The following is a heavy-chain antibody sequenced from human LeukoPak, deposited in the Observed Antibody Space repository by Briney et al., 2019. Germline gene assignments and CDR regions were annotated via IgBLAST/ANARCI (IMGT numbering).Heavy chain of an antibody. CDR1: GFTFSSYA. CDR3: ARDPLNGKRWLQLGCFVY. D-gene: IGHD5-24*01. J-gene: IGHJ4*02. Sequence: GGSLILSCAASGFTFSSYAMHWVRQAPGEGLVWVVVILYDGSRTCYADSVKGRFTISRDNAKNTLYLQMNSLRAEDTAVYYCARDPLNGKRWLQLGCFVYGGQGTLVTVSS. CDR2: ILYDGSRT. V-gene: IGHV3-30*04.